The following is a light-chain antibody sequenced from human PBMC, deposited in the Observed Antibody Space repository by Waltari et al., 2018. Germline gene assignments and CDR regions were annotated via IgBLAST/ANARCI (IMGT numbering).Light chain of an antibody. J-gene: IGLJ2*01. CDR2: GNS. Sequence: QSVLTQPPSVSVAPGPRVTISSTGATPNHWSATDVHRYQEFQGTAPILLIYGNSNRPSGVPDRFSGSKSGTSASLAITGLQAEDEAVYYCQSVDTGLSHGVLFGGGTKVTVL. V-gene: IGLV1-40*01. CDR3: QSVDTGLSHGVL. CDR1: TPNHWSATD.